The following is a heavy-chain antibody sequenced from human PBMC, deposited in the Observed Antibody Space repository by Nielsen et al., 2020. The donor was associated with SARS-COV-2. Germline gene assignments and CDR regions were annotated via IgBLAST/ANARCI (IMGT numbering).Heavy chain of an antibody. CDR3: ARPGVDDSSGYYYLR. J-gene: IGHJ4*02. CDR1: GYSFTSYW. V-gene: IGHV5-10-1*01. D-gene: IGHD3-22*01. CDR2: IDPSDSYT. Sequence: GESLKISCTGSGYSFTSYWISWVRQMPGKGLEWMGRIDPSDSYTNYSPSFQGHVTISADKSISTAYLQWSSLKASDTAMYYCARPGVDDSSGYYYLRWGQGTLVTVSS.